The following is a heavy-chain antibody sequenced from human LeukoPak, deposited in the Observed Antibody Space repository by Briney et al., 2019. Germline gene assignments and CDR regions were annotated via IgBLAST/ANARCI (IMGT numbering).Heavy chain of an antibody. V-gene: IGHV3-74*01. Sequence: PGGSLRLSCAASGWMHWVRQAPGKGLVWVSGINHDGTGTYYADSVKGRFTISRDNAKNSLYLQMNSLRGEDTAVYYCTRISMPSSSWFNGIYYYYMDVWGKGTTVTVSS. CDR1: GW. CDR3: TRISMPSSSWFNGIYYYYMDV. J-gene: IGHJ6*03. CDR2: INHDGTGT. D-gene: IGHD6-13*01.